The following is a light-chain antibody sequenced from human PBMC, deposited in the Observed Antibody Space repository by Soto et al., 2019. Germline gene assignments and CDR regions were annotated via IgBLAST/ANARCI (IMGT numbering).Light chain of an antibody. CDR1: SGHSSYI. V-gene: IGLV4-60*02. J-gene: IGLJ2*01. CDR2: LEGSGSY. CDR3: ETWDSNTLV. Sequence: QSVLTQSSSASASLGSSVKLTCTLSSGHSSYIIAWHQQQPGKAPRYLMKLEGSGSYNKGSGVPDRFSGSSSGADRYLTISNLQFEDEADYYCETWDSNTLVFGGGTKLPVL.